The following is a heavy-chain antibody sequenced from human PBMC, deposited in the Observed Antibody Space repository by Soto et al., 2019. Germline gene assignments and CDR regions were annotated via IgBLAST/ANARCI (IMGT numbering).Heavy chain of an antibody. CDR3: AKLKGGLGRFYGMDA. V-gene: IGHV3-23*04. D-gene: IGHD3-3*01. CDR1: GFSFRNYG. CDR2: ISSGGGST. J-gene: IGHJ6*02. Sequence: DEQLVESGGGSLQPGGSLRLSCAASGFSFRNYGMTWVRQSPGKGLEWVSLISSGGGSTDYADSVKGRFTISRDNSQNMLFLQMTGLSGDDTALYYCAKLKGGLGRFYGMDAWGQGTMVIVSS.